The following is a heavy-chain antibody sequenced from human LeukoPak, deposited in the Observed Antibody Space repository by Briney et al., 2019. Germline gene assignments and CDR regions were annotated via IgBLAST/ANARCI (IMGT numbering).Heavy chain of an antibody. CDR1: GLTFSSYA. J-gene: IGHJ4*02. CDR3: AKTRPLDSSSWSHGDY. Sequence: GGSLRLSCAASGLTFSSYAMSWVRQAPGKGLEWVSVISGSGDRTDYADSVKGRFTISRDNSKNTLYLQMNSLRAEDTAVYYCAKTRPLDSSSWSHGDYWGQGTLVTVSS. CDR2: ISGSGDRT. D-gene: IGHD6-13*01. V-gene: IGHV3-23*01.